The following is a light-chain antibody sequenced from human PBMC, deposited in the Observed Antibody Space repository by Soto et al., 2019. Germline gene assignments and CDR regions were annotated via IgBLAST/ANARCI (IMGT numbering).Light chain of an antibody. CDR1: SSDVGGYKY. V-gene: IGLV2-14*01. J-gene: IGLJ2*01. CDR2: DVS. Sequence: QSVLTQPASVSGSPGQSITISCTGTSSDVGGYKYVSWYQQHPGKAPKLMIYDVSNRPSGVCNRFSGSKSGNTASLTISGLQAEDEADYYCSSYTSSSTVVFGGGTKVTVL. CDR3: SSYTSSSTVV.